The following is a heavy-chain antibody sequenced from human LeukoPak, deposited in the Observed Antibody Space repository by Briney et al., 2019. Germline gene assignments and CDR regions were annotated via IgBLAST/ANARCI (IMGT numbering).Heavy chain of an antibody. J-gene: IGHJ4*02. CDR3: ARHRWPRATDLED. CDR1: GYSISSGYY. Sequence: PSETLSLTCAVSGYSISSGYYWGWIRQPPGKGLEWIGSIYHSGSTYYNPSLKSRVTISVDTSKNQFSLKLSSVTAADTAVYYCARHRWPRATDLEDWGQGTLVTVSS. V-gene: IGHV4-38-2*01. CDR2: IYHSGST. D-gene: IGHD3-3*01.